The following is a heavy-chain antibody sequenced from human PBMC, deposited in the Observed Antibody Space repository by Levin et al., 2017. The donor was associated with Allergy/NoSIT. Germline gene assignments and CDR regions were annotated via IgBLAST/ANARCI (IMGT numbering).Heavy chain of an antibody. Sequence: GGSLRLSCAASGFTFTNYPMHWVRQAPGMGLDWVSGIDTTGGTDYADSVKGRITISRDTSTNTLYLQINSLRAEDTAIYYCAKARAFGGAKYGMDVWGQGTTVTVSS. J-gene: IGHJ6*02. CDR2: IDTTGGT. V-gene: IGHV3-23*01. CDR1: GFTFTNYP. CDR3: AKARAFGGAKYGMDV. D-gene: IGHD3-16*01.